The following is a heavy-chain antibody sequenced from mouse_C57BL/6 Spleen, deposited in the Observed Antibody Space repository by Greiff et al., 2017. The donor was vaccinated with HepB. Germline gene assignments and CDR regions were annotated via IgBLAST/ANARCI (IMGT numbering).Heavy chain of an antibody. D-gene: IGHD3-3*01. V-gene: IGHV1-52*01. CDR1: GYTFTSYW. CDR3: ASGGLPWFAY. J-gene: IGHJ3*01. Sequence: QVHVKQPGAELVRPGSSVKLSCKASGYTFTSYWMHWVKQRPIQGLEWIGNIDPSDSETHYNQKFKDKATLTVDKSSSTAYMQLSSLTSEDSAVYYCASGGLPWFAYWGQGTLVTVSA. CDR2: IDPSDSET.